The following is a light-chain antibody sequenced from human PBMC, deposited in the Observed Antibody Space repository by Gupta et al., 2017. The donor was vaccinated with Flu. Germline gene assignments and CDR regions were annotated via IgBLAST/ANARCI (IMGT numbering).Light chain of an antibody. J-gene: IGKJ1*01. CDR3: QQYGSSRRWA. Sequence: TLSLSPGERATLACRASQSVSSSYLAWYQQKPGQAPRLLIYGASSRATGIPDRFSGSGSGTDFTLTISRLEPEDFAVYYCQQYGSSRRWAFGQGTKVEIK. V-gene: IGKV3-20*01. CDR2: GAS. CDR1: QSVSSSY.